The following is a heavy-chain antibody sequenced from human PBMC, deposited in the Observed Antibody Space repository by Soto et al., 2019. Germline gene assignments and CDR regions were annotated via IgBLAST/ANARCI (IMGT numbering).Heavy chain of an antibody. Sequence: AASVKVSCKASGGTFSSYAISWVRQAPGQGLEWMGGIIPIFGTANYAQKFQGRVTITADESTSTAYMELSSLRSEDTAVYYCASLNFFMVRGVNNYFDYCGQRSLVPVSS. CDR2: IIPIFGTA. CDR3: ASLNFFMVRGVNNYFDY. J-gene: IGHJ4*02. V-gene: IGHV1-69*13. CDR1: GGTFSSYA. D-gene: IGHD3-10*01.